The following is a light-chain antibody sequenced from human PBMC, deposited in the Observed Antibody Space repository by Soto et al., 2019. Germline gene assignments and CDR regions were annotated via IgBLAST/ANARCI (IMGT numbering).Light chain of an antibody. V-gene: IGKV3-20*01. CDR1: QSLSGNY. Sequence: EIVLTQSPGTLSLSPGERATLSCRASQSLSGNYLAWYQQKPGQAPRLLIFGVSRRATGIPDRFSGSGSGTDCTITINRLEPEDFAVYYCHHYGSSPYTFGLGTKLEIK. CDR2: GVS. J-gene: IGKJ2*01. CDR3: HHYGSSPYT.